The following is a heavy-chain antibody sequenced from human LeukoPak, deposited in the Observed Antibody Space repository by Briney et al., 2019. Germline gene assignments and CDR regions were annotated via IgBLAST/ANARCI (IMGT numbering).Heavy chain of an antibody. V-gene: IGHV4-39*01. CDR2: MHYIGSS. J-gene: IGHJ3*01. CDR3: ARQSDSSGYYYLGAFDF. Sequence: PSETLSLTCTVSGGSVSSHTYYWGWIRQPPGKGLEWIGSMHYIGSSYYNPSLKSRVTISIDTSKNQFSLKLSSVTAADTAVYYCARQSDSSGYYYLGAFDFWGQGTMVTVSS. D-gene: IGHD3-22*01. CDR1: GGSVSSHTYY.